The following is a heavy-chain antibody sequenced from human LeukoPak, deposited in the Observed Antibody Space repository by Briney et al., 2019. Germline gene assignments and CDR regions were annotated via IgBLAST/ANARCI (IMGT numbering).Heavy chain of an antibody. J-gene: IGHJ5*02. V-gene: IGHV4-39*07. CDR3: ARSDRLYQLPTNWFDP. CDR1: GGSIGSSSYY. D-gene: IGHD2-2*01. CDR2: IYYSGST. Sequence: SETLSLTCTVSGGSIGSSSYYWGWIRQPPGKGLEWIGSIYYSGSTYYNPSLKSRVTISVDTSKNQFSLKLSSVTAADTAVYYCARSDRLYQLPTNWFDPWGQGTLVTVSS.